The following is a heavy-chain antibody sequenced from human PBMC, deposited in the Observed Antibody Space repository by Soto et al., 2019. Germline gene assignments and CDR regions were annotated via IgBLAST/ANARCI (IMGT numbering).Heavy chain of an antibody. Sequence: QVQLVQSGAEVKKPGASVKVSCKASGYTFTSYGISWVRQAPGQGLEWMGWISAYNGNTNYAQKPHGRVTMTTATATSTAYMELSSLSSDDPAFYSCARDSSGWYHYWGQGTLVTVSS. V-gene: IGHV1-18*01. D-gene: IGHD6-19*01. J-gene: IGHJ4*02. CDR1: GYTFTSYG. CDR3: ARDSSGWYHY. CDR2: ISAYNGNT.